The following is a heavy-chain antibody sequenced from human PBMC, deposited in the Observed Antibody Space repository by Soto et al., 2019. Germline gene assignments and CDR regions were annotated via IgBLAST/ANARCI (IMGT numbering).Heavy chain of an antibody. Sequence: GGSLRLSCAASGFTVSSNYMSLVRQAPGKGLEWVSVIYSGGSTYYADSVKGRFTISRDNSKNTLYLQMNSLRAEDTAVYYCAREDYYDSSGYYGYWGQGTLVTVSS. CDR1: GFTVSSNY. CDR3: AREDYYDSSGYYGY. J-gene: IGHJ4*02. D-gene: IGHD3-22*01. CDR2: IYSGGST. V-gene: IGHV3-53*01.